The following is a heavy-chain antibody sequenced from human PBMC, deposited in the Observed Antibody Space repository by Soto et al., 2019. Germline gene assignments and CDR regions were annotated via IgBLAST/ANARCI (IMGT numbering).Heavy chain of an antibody. CDR1: GFTFTSYA. D-gene: IGHD3-16*02. CDR2: ISYDGINE. Sequence: QVQLVESGGSVVQPGRSLRLSCEASGFTFTSYAIHWLRQAPGRGLEWVAVISYDGINEYYADSVKGRFTISRDNSKNTLFLQMSSLRVEDTAVYYCARDPLRLGELSLIGDFDYWGQGTLVTVSS. CDR3: ARDPLRLGELSLIGDFDY. J-gene: IGHJ4*02. V-gene: IGHV3-30*15.